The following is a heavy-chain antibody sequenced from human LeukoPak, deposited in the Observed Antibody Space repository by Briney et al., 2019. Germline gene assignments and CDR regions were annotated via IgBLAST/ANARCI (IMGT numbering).Heavy chain of an antibody. V-gene: IGHV4-34*01. CDR3: ARIAVQTYYDFWSGYYTSDAFDI. CDR2: INHSGST. J-gene: IGHJ3*02. CDR1: GGSFSGYY. Sequence: RPSETLSLTCAVYGGSFSGYYWSWIRQPPGKGLEWIGEINHSGSTNYNPSLKSRVTISVDTSKNQFSLKLSSVTAADTAVYYCARIAVQTYYDFWSGYYTSDAFDIWGQGTMVTVSS. D-gene: IGHD3-3*01.